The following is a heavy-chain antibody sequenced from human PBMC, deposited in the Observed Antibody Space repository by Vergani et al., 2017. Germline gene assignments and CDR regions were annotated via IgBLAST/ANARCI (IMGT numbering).Heavy chain of an antibody. V-gene: IGHV3-23*01. Sequence: EVQLLESGGGLVQPGGSLRLSCAASGFTFSSYAMSWVRQALGKGLEWVSAISGSGGSTYYADSVKGRFTISRDNSKNTLYLQMNSLRAEDTAVYYCAKASTGYTYYYYYGMDVWGQGTTVTVSS. CDR1: GFTFSSYA. CDR3: AKASTGYTYYYYYGMDV. J-gene: IGHJ6*02. CDR2: ISGSGGST. D-gene: IGHD3-9*01.